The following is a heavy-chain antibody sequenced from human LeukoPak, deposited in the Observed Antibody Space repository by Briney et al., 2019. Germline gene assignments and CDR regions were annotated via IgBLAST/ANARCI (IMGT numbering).Heavy chain of an antibody. J-gene: IGHJ4*02. V-gene: IGHV1-3*01. Sequence: ASVKVSCKASGYILSRYAMNWVRQAPGQRLEWMGWINAGNGNTKYSQKFQGRVTITRDTSASTAYMELSSLRSEDTAVYYCARGITIFGVVRPFDYWGQGTLVTVSS. CDR2: INAGNGNT. CDR1: GYILSRYA. CDR3: ARGITIFGVVRPFDY. D-gene: IGHD3-3*01.